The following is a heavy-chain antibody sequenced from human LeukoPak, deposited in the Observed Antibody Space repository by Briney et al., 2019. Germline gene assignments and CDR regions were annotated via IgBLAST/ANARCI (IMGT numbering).Heavy chain of an antibody. Sequence: SVKVSCKASGFTFTSSAVQWVRQARGQRLEWIGWIVVGSGNTNYAQKFQERVTITRDMSTSTAYMELSSLRSEDTAVYYCARGVGRAVAGTGYYFDYWGQGTLVTVSS. J-gene: IGHJ4*02. V-gene: IGHV1-58*01. CDR3: ARGVGRAVAGTGYYFDY. D-gene: IGHD6-19*01. CDR1: GFTFTSSA. CDR2: IVVGSGNT.